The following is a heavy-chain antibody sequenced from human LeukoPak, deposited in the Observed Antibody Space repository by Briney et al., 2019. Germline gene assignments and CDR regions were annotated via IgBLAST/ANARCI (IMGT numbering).Heavy chain of an antibody. D-gene: IGHD2-2*01. CDR1: GYTFTSYG. V-gene: IGHV1-69*04. CDR3: ARLSDCSSTSCYYYYGMDV. J-gene: IGHJ6*02. Sequence: GASVKVSCKASGYTFTSYGISWVRQAPGQGLEWMGRIIPILGIANYAQKFQGRVTITADKSTSTAYMELSSLRSEDTAVYYCARLSDCSSTSCYYYYGMDVWGQGTTVTVSS. CDR2: IIPILGIA.